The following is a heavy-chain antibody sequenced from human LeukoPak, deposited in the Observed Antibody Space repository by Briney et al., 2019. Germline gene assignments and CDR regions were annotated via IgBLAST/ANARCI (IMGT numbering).Heavy chain of an antibody. CDR2: VDPEDGEA. J-gene: IGHJ4*02. V-gene: IGHV1-69-2*01. CDR1: GDTFTDYC. Sequence: GASVKVSCKASGDTFTDYCMHWVVQAPGKGLEWMGRVDPEDGEAKYAEKFQGRVILSADTSTDTAYMELSSLRSEDTAVYYCATGESIGGAYDYWGQGTLVTVSS. D-gene: IGHD1-26*01. CDR3: ATGESIGGAYDY.